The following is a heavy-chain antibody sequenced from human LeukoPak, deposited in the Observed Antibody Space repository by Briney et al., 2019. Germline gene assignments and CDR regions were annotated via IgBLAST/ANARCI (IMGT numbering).Heavy chain of an antibody. CDR3: ARAPHGDRDAGAAMYNWFDP. J-gene: IGHJ5*02. D-gene: IGHD3-10*01. V-gene: IGHV4-4*07. Sequence: SETLSLTCTVSGGSISSYYWSWIRQPAGKGLEWIGRIYTSGSTNYNPSLKSRVTMSVDTSKNQFSLKLSSVTAADTAVYYCARAPHGDRDAGAAMYNWFDPWGQGTLVTVSS. CDR2: IYTSGST. CDR1: GGSISSYY.